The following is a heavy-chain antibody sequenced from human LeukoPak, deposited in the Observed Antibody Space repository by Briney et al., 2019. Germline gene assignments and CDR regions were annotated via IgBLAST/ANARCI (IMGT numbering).Heavy chain of an antibody. Sequence: ASVKVSCKASGYTFTAYYIHWVRQAPGQGLEWMGRISPNTGDTTYAQKFQGRVTMTRDTSITTAYMELSRLRFDDTAVYYCARWFGEVPGDYWGQGTLVTVSS. J-gene: IGHJ4*02. CDR1: GYTFTAYY. V-gene: IGHV1-2*02. D-gene: IGHD3-10*01. CDR2: ISPNTGDT. CDR3: ARWFGEVPGDY.